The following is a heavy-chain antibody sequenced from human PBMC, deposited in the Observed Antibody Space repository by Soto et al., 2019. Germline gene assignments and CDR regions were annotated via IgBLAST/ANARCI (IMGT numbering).Heavy chain of an antibody. CDR3: ARWEYSSSQYYFDS. Sequence: EVQLVESGGGLVKPGGSLRLSCAASGFTFSSYSMNWVRQAPGKGLEWVSSISSSSSYIYYADSVKGRFTISRDNAKNSLYLQMNSLRAEDTAVYYCARWEYSSSQYYFDSWGQGTLVTVSP. CDR1: GFTFSSYS. J-gene: IGHJ4*02. D-gene: IGHD6-6*01. V-gene: IGHV3-21*01. CDR2: ISSSSSYI.